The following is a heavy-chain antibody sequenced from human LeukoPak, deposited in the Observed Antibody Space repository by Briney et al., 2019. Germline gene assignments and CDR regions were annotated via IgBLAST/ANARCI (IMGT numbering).Heavy chain of an antibody. CDR1: GGSISSGGYY. V-gene: IGHV4-31*03. D-gene: IGHD3-16*02. CDR3: ARALLRLDMITFGGVIVITAGYFDY. CDR2: IYYSGST. J-gene: IGHJ4*02. Sequence: KPSETLSLTCTVSGGSISSGGYYWSWIRQHPGKGLEWIGYIYYSGSTYYNPSLKSRVTISVDTSKNQFSLKLSSVTAADTAVYYCARALLRLDMITFGGVIVITAGYFDYWGQGTLVAVSS.